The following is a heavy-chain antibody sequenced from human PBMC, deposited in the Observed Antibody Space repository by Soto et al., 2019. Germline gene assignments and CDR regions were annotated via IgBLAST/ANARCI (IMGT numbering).Heavy chain of an antibody. J-gene: IGHJ5*02. V-gene: IGHV3-33*01. CDR2: VWYDGTEK. CDR3: AREGAPVAYCYFKNWFGP. CDR1: GFTFSAFG. D-gene: IGHD2-8*02. Sequence: QVQLVESGGGVVQPGGSLGLSCATSGFTFSAFGMHWVRQAPGKGLEWVATVWYDGTEKHYADSVKGRFTNSRDNSKNTFNLHIKSLRAEDTAIYYCAREGAPVAYCYFKNWFGPWGRGTLITVSS.